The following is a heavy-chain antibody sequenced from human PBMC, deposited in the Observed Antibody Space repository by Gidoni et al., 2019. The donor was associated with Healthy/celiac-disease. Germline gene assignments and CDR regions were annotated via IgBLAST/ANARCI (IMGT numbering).Heavy chain of an antibody. CDR2: INPSGGST. V-gene: IGHV1-46*03. Sequence: QVQLVQSGAEVKTPGASVKVSCKASGYTFTSYYMHWVRQAPGQGLEWMGIINPSGGSTSYAQKFQGRVTMTRDTSTSTVYMELSSLRSEDTAVYYCARYPIAAAGTAYYYYYYGMDVWGQGTTVTVSS. CDR3: ARYPIAAAGTAYYYYYYGMDV. CDR1: GYTFTSYY. D-gene: IGHD6-13*01. J-gene: IGHJ6*02.